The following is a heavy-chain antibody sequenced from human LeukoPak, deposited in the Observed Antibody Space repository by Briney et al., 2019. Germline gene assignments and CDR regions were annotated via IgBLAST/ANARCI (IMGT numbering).Heavy chain of an antibody. J-gene: IGHJ4*02. Sequence: GGSLRLSCATSGFIFSSCAMSWVRQAPGKGLEWFSVISGSGGSTNYAESVKGRFTISRDNSKNTLYLQMNSLRVEDTAVYYCAKHRGRDGGYPFDYWGQGTLVPVSS. CDR2: ISGSGGST. V-gene: IGHV3-23*01. D-gene: IGHD5-12*01. CDR3: AKHRGRDGGYPFDY. CDR1: GFIFSSCA.